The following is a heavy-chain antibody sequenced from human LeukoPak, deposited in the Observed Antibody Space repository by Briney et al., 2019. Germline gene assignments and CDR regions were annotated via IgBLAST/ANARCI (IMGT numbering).Heavy chain of an antibody. CDR2: ISAYNGNT. CDR3: AREEVAAAGTQFDY. Sequence: ASVRVSCKASGYTFTSYGISWVRQAPGQGLEWMGWISAYNGNTNYAQKLQGRVTMTTDTSTSTAHMELRSLRSDDTAVYYCAREEVAAAGTQFDYWGQGTLVTVSS. V-gene: IGHV1-18*01. CDR1: GYTFTSYG. J-gene: IGHJ4*02. D-gene: IGHD6-13*01.